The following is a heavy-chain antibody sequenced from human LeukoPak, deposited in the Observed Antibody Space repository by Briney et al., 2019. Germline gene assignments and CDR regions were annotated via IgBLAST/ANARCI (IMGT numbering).Heavy chain of an antibody. CDR3: ARDNTGSYTGSDY. D-gene: IGHD1-26*01. Sequence: GGSLRLSCAASGFIFTNYGMGWVRQAPGKGLEWVSGINSGGNTYYAVSVKGRVTISRDNSRNTLYLQMNSLRVDDTAVYYCARDNTGSYTGSDYWGQGTLVTVSS. CDR1: GFIFTNYG. V-gene: IGHV3-53*01. J-gene: IGHJ4*02. CDR2: INSGGNT.